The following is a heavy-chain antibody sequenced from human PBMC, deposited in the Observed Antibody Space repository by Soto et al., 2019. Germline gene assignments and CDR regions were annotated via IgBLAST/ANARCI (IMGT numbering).Heavy chain of an antibody. J-gene: IGHJ4*02. V-gene: IGHV3-13*01. CDR1: GFIFSSYD. Sequence: AGGSLRLSCAASGFIFSSYDVHWFRQSPGKGLEWVSVITTTGDTSYAASVKGRFTISRENAENSLYLQMNSLRAEDAAVYYCTKDSHWGIISPTHDHWGQGTQITVSS. CDR2: ITTTGDT. D-gene: IGHD3-16*01. CDR3: TKDSHWGIISPTHDH.